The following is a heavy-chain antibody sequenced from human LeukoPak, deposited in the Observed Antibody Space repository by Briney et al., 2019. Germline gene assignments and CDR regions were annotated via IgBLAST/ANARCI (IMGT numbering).Heavy chain of an antibody. CDR1: GFTFSSYS. CDR2: ISSSSSTI. D-gene: IGHD2-2*01. CDR3: ARFEDWDIVVVPAAGRAFDI. V-gene: IGHV3-48*01. J-gene: IGHJ3*02. Sequence: GGSLRLSCAASGFTFSSYSMNWVRQAPGKGLEWVSYISSSSSTIYYADSVKGRFTISRDNAKNSLYLQMNSLRAEDTAVYYCARFEDWDIVVVPAAGRAFDIWGQGTMVTVSS.